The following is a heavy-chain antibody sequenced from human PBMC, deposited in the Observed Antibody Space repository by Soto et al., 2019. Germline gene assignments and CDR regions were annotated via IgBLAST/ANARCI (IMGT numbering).Heavy chain of an antibody. CDR3: ARQGHAVGYSYGRLLDY. V-gene: IGHV4-39*01. J-gene: IGHJ4*02. CDR1: GGSISSSSYY. Sequence: SETLSLTCTVSGGSISSSSYYWGWIRQPPGKGLEWIGSIYYSGSTYYNPSLKSRVTISVDTSKNQFSLKLSSVTAADTAVYYCARQGHAVGYSYGRLLDYWGQGTLVTVSS. CDR2: IYYSGST. D-gene: IGHD5-18*01.